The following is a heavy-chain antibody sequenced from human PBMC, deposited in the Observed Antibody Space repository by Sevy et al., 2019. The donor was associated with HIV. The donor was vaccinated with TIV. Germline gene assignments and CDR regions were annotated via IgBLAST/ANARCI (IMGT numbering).Heavy chain of an antibody. J-gene: IGHJ4*02. V-gene: IGHV3-11*01. CDR3: ARVAVRFSLRRDGYNCDY. D-gene: IGHD5-12*01. CDR2: ISSSGSTI. CDR1: GFTFSDYY. Sequence: WGSLRLSCAASGFTFSDYYMSWIRQAPGKGLEWVSYISSSGSTIYYADSVKGRFTISRDNAKNSLYLQMNSLRAEDTAVYYCARVAVRFSLRRDGYNCDYWGQGTLVTVSS.